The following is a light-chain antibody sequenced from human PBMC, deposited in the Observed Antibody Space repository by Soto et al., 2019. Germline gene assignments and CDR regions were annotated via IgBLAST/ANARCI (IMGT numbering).Light chain of an antibody. J-gene: IGKJ1*01. CDR1: QSLLHSNGYNY. CDR2: LGS. Sequence: DIVMTQSPLSLPVTPGEPASISRRSSQSLLHSNGYNYLDWYLQKPGQSPQLLIYLGSNWASGVPDRFSGSGSGTDFTLKISRVEAEDVGVYYCMQALQTPRTFGQGTKVEIK. CDR3: MQALQTPRT. V-gene: IGKV2-28*01.